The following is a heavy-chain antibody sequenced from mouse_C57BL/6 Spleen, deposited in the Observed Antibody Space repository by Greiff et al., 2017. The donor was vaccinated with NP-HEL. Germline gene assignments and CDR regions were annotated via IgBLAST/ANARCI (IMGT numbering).Heavy chain of an antibody. CDR3: ANYGSRGYFDY. D-gene: IGHD1-1*01. J-gene: IGHJ2*01. Sequence: VQLHHSLDELMKPGASVKLSCKATGYTFTGYWIEWVKQRPGHGLEWIGEILPGSGSTNYNEKFKGKATFTADTSSNTAYMQLSSLTTEDSAIYYCANYGSRGYFDYWGQGTTLTVSS. CDR2: ILPGSGST. V-gene: IGHV1-9*01. CDR1: GYTFTGYW.